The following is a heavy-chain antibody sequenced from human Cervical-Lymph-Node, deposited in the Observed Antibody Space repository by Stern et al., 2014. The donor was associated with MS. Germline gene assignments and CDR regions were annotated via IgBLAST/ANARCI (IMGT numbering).Heavy chain of an antibody. Sequence: VQLVESGPGLVKPSQTLSLTCTVSGGSISSGSYYWTWIRQPAGKGLEWIGRIYTSGGTNYNPSLKSRVTISGDTSKNHFSLKRSSVTAADTAVYYCARGAAAAFDYWGQGTLVTVSS. V-gene: IGHV4-61*02. CDR2: IYTSGGT. J-gene: IGHJ4*02. D-gene: IGHD6-13*01. CDR1: GGSISSGSYY. CDR3: ARGAAAAFDY.